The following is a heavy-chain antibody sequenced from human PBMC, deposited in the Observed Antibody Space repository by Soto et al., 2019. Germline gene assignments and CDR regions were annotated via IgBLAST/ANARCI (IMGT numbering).Heavy chain of an antibody. CDR1: GFTFGSYG. Sequence: PGGSLRLSCAASGFTFGSYGMTWVRQAPGKGLECVSGITAATGTTYYADSVKGRFTISRDLSTNTLFLQMNSLRAADSAVYYCAKAKGRSNFYYSGLDVWGQGTKVTVSS. CDR3: AKAKGRSNFYYSGLDV. D-gene: IGHD1-26*01. J-gene: IGHJ6*02. V-gene: IGHV3-23*01. CDR2: ITAATGTT.